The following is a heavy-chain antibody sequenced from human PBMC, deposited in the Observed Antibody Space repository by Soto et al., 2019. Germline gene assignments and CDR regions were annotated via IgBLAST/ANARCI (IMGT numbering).Heavy chain of an antibody. J-gene: IGHJ6*02. CDR3: ARAWAYDFWSGYYTGGFPKYYYYYGMDV. CDR2: IIPIFGTA. V-gene: IGHV1-69*01. D-gene: IGHD3-3*01. CDR1: GGTFSSYA. Sequence: QVQLVQSGAEVKKPGYSVKVSCKASGGTFSSYAISWVRQAPGQGLEWMAGIIPIFGTANSAQKFQGRVTITADESTSTAYRELSSLRSEDTAVYYCARAWAYDFWSGYYTGGFPKYYYYYGMDVWGQGTTVTVSS.